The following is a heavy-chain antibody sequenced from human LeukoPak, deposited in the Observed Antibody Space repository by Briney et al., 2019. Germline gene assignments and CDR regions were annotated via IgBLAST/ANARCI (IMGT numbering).Heavy chain of an antibody. CDR2: ISGSGNCT. CDR1: GFTFSSYA. CDR3: AKISNSGWSLVDY. V-gene: IGHV3-23*01. J-gene: IGHJ4*02. D-gene: IGHD6-19*01. Sequence: RGSLRLSCAASGFTFSSYAMSWVRQAPGKGLEWVSAISGSGNCTYYADSVKGRFTISRDNSKNTLYLQMNSLRAEDTAVYYCAKISNSGWSLVDYWGQGTLVTVSS.